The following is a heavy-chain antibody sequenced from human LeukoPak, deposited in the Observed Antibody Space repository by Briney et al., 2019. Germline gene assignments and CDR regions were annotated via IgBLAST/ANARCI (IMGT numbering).Heavy chain of an antibody. CDR1: GYTFTGYY. V-gene: IGHV1-2*02. J-gene: IGHJ4*02. Sequence: ASVKVSCKASGYTFTGYYMHWVRQAPGQVLEWMGWINPNSGGTNYAQKFQGRVTMTRDTSISTAYMELSRLRSGDTAVYYCARPITGTTPYFDYWGQGTLVTVSS. D-gene: IGHD1-20*01. CDR3: ARPITGTTPYFDY. CDR2: INPNSGGT.